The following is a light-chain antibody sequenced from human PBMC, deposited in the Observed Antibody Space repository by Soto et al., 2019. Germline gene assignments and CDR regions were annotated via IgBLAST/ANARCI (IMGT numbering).Light chain of an antibody. V-gene: IGKV3-15*01. CDR2: GAS. CDR3: QQYGGSLT. J-gene: IGKJ1*01. Sequence: EIVMTQSPATLSVSPGGRATLSCRASQSIGDTLAWYQQKPGQAPRLLIYGASSRVTGFPARFSGSGSGTDFTLTIIRLEPEDFAVYYCQQYGGSLTFGQRTKVDI. CDR1: QSIGDT.